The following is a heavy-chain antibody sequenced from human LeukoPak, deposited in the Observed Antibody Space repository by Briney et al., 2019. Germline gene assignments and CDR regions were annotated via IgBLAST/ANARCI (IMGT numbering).Heavy chain of an antibody. V-gene: IGHV1-18*01. D-gene: IGHD3-16*01. J-gene: IGHJ6*03. CDR2: ISAHNGNT. Sequence: GASVKVSCKASGYTFTSYGTSWVRQAPGQGLEWMGWISAHNGNTNYAQKLQGRVTMTRNTSINTAYLELSSLRSDDTAVYFCARGVGGLGNMDVWGKGTTVIISS. CDR1: GYTFTSYG. CDR3: ARGVGGLGNMDV.